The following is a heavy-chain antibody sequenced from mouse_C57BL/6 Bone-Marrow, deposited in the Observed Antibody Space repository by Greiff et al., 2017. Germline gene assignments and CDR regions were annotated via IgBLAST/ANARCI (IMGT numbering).Heavy chain of an antibody. CDR1: GYTFTSYW. J-gene: IGHJ4*01. V-gene: IGHV1-55*01. Sequence: VQLQQSGAELVKPGASVKMSCKASGYTFTSYWITWVKQRPGQGLEWIGDIYPGSGSTNYNEKFKSKATLTLDTSSSTAYMQLSSLTSEDSAVYYCARGAYAMDYWGQGTSVTVSS. CDR3: ARGAYAMDY. CDR2: IYPGSGST.